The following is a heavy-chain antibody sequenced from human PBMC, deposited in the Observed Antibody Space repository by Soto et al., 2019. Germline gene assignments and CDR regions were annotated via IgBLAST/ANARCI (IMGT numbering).Heavy chain of an antibody. CDR3: ARDNTASGTHYFEF. CDR2: INHRGSA. CDR1: WGSVGNTDW. J-gene: IGHJ4*02. Sequence: SQTHRLPYTVAWGSVGNTDWWRRVRQTPGKGPEWIGEINHRGSANYNPSLKSRVTISVDISKSQFSLRLTSVTAADTAVYYCARDNTASGTHYFEFWRQRALVPVSS. D-gene: IGHD6-13*01. V-gene: IGHV4-4*02.